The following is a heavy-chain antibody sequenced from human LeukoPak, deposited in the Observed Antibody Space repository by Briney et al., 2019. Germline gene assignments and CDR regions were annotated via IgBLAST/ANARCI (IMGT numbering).Heavy chain of an antibody. D-gene: IGHD5-18*01. CDR1: GGSISSYY. Sequence: PSETLSLTCTVSGGSISSYYWSWIRQPPGKGLEWIGSIYYSGSTYYNPSLKSRVTISVDTSKNQFSLKLSSVTAADTAVYYCARWGGYSYGSANWFDPWGQGTLVTVSS. CDR2: IYYSGST. CDR3: ARWGGYSYGSANWFDP. J-gene: IGHJ5*02. V-gene: IGHV4-39*07.